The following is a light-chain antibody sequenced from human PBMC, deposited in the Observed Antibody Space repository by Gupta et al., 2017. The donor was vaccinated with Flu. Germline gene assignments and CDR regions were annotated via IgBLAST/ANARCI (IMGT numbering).Light chain of an antibody. V-gene: IGKV3-11*01. CDR2: DAS. Sequence: EIVLTQSPATLSLSPGEGATLSCRASQSVGSYLAWYQQKAGQAPRLLIYDASNRATGIPARFSGSGSGTDFTLTIRSLEPEDFAIYYCQQRSNWQTFGQGTKVEIK. J-gene: IGKJ1*01. CDR1: QSVGSY. CDR3: QQRSNWQT.